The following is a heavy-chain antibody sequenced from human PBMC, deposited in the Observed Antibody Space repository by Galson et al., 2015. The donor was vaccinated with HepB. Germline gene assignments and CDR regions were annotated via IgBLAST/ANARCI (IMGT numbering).Heavy chain of an antibody. D-gene: IGHD3-10*01. J-gene: IGHJ4*02. V-gene: IGHV7-4-1*02. CDR3: ARDRGEWFGELLAAFDY. Sequence: SVKVSCKASGYTFTSYAMNWVRQAPGQGLEWMGWINTNTGNPTYAQGFTGRFVFSLDTSVSTAYLQISSLKAEDTAVYYCARDRGEWFGELLAAFDYWGQGTLVTVSS. CDR1: GYTFTSYA. CDR2: INTNTGNP.